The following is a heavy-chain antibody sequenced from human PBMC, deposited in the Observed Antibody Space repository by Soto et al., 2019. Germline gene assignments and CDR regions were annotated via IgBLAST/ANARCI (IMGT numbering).Heavy chain of an antibody. CDR3: AGCIAAAGPIDY. J-gene: IGHJ4*02. CDR2: IYHSGST. Sequence: PSETLSLTCAVSGDSISSSNWWSWVRQPPGKGLEWIGEIYHSGSTNYNPSLKSRVTISVDKSKNQFSLKLSSVTAADPAGYYCAGCIAAAGPIDYWGREPRSTVSS. D-gene: IGHD6-13*01. CDR1: GDSISSSNW. V-gene: IGHV4-4*02.